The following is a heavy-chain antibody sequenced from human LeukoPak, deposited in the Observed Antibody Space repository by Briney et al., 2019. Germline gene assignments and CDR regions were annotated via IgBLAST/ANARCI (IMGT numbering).Heavy chain of an antibody. CDR2: ISYDGSNK. V-gene: IGHV3-30*18. CDR3: AKGLHSGSLDAFDI. Sequence: LAGGSLRLSCAASGFTFSSYGMHWVRQAPGKGLEWVAAISYDGSNKYYADSVKGRFTISRDNSKNTLYLQMNSLRAEDTAVYYCAKGLHSGSLDAFDIWGQGTTVIVSS. CDR1: GFTFSSYG. J-gene: IGHJ3*02. D-gene: IGHD1-26*01.